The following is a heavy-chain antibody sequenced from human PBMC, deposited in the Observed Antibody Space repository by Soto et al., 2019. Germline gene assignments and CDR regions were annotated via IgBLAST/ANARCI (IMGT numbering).Heavy chain of an antibody. CDR2: ISAYNGNT. CDR1: GYTFTSYG. J-gene: IGHJ3*02. Sequence: QVQLVQSGAEVKKPGASVKVSCKASGYTFTSYGISWVRKAPGQGLEWMGWISAYNGNTNYAQKLQGRVTMNTDTSTSTAYMELRSLRADDTAVYYCARDEVGATTGDAFDIWGQGTMVTVSS. CDR3: ARDEVGATTGDAFDI. V-gene: IGHV1-18*01. D-gene: IGHD1-26*01.